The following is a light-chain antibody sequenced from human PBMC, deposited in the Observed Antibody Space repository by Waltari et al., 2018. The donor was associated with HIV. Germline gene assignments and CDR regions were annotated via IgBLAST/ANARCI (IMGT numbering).Light chain of an antibody. CDR1: QPVSDY. CDR3: QQYYDYPWT. Sequence: IRMTQSPSSLSASTGDRVNITCRASQPVSDYVAWFRQRPGETPQFLIFGASRLHTGVQSRFCGSSSGTGFTLSVSCLKSEDFATFFCQQYYDYPWTFGPGT. V-gene: IGKV1-8*01. J-gene: IGKJ1*01. CDR2: GAS.